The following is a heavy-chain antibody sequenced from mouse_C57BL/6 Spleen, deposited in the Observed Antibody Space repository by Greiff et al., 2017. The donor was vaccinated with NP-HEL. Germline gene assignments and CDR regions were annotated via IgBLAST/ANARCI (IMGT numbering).Heavy chain of an antibody. V-gene: IGHV1-26*01. CDR2: INPNNGGT. Sequence: EVQLQQSGPELVKPGASVKISCKASGYTFTDYYMNWVKQSHGKSLEWIGDINPNNGGTSYNQKFKGKATLTVDKSSSTAYMELRSLTSEDSAVYYCAKERGFITTESYAMDYWGQGTSVTVSS. D-gene: IGHD1-1*01. CDR1: GYTFTDYY. J-gene: IGHJ4*01. CDR3: AKERGFITTESYAMDY.